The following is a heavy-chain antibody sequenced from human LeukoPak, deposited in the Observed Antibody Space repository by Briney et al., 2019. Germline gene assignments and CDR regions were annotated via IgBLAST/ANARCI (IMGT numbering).Heavy chain of an antibody. CDR1: GGSISSGGYY. D-gene: IGHD6-13*01. V-gene: IGHV4-61*08. CDR2: IYYSGST. CDR3: ARLSLKATHSSWYGWHNWFDP. Sequence: SQTLSLTCTVSGGSISSGGYYWSWIRQPPGKGLEWIGYIYYSGSTNYNPSLKSRVTISVDTSKNQFSLKLSSVTAADTAVYYCARLSLKATHSSWYGWHNWFDPWGQGTLVTVSS. J-gene: IGHJ5*02.